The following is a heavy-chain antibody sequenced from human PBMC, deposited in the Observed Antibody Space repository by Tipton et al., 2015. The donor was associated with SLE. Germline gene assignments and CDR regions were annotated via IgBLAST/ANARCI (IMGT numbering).Heavy chain of an antibody. CDR2: ISYSGST. V-gene: IGHV4-39*07. J-gene: IGHJ6*03. CDR1: GGSISSSYY. D-gene: IGHD6-6*01. CDR3: YAYSSSSNHIYYYMDV. Sequence: TLSLTCTVSGGSISSSYYWAWIRQPPGKGLEWIGSISYSGSTHYNPSLQSRVSMSVDTSKNKFSLRLSSVTTADTAVYYCYAYSSSSNHIYYYMDVWGKGTTVTVSS.